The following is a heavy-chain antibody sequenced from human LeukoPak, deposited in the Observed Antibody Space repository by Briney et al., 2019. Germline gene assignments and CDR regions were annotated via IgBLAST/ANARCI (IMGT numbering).Heavy chain of an antibody. D-gene: IGHD5-12*01. V-gene: IGHV4-39*07. J-gene: IGHJ4*02. CDR1: GGSISSSSYY. Sequence: SETLSLTCSVSGGSISSSSYYWGWIRQPPGKGLEWIGSIYYSGSTYYNPSLKSRVTISVDTSKNQFSLKLSSVTAADTAVYYCARANRYDLYFDYWGQGTLVTVSS. CDR2: IYYSGST. CDR3: ARANRYDLYFDY.